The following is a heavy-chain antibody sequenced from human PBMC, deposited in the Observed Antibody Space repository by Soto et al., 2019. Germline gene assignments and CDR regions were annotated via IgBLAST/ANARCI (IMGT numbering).Heavy chain of an antibody. J-gene: IGHJ6*02. CDR2: INDSGIT. D-gene: IGHD4-17*01. CDR3: ARVTRGDYLLTFSLRGMDV. V-gene: IGHV4-34*01. Sequence: QVQLQQWGAGLLKPSETLSLTCSVYGGSFSGYYWSWIRQPPGKGLVWIGEINDSGITNYNPSLKSRVPMSVDTSKIQLSLKLNSVTAADTAVYYCARVTRGDYLLTFSLRGMDVWGQGTTVTVSS. CDR1: GGSFSGYY.